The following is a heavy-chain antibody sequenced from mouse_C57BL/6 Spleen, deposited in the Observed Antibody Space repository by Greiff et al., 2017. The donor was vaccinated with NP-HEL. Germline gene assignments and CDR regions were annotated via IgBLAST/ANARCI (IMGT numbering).Heavy chain of an antibody. V-gene: IGHV1-64*01. Sequence: QVQLQQPGAELVKPGASVKLSCKASGYTFTSYWMHWVKQRPGQGLEWIGMIHPNSGSTNYNEKFKSKATLTVDKSSSTAYMQLSSLTSEDSAVYDCARGRVDSSGPRLLDYWGQGTTLTVSS. CDR2: IHPNSGST. CDR3: ARGRVDSSGPRLLDY. D-gene: IGHD3-2*02. J-gene: IGHJ2*01. CDR1: GYTFTSYW.